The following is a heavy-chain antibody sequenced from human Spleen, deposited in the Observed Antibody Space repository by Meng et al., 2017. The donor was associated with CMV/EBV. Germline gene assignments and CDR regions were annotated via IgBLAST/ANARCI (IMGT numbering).Heavy chain of an antibody. CDR2: IQYDEGNK. CDR3: VKDNPVCHS. Sequence: QVQVVECGGGVVQPGKSLRLSCAASGFTFSENGMHWVRQAPGKGLEWVAFIQYDEGNKFYADSVKGRFTISRDTSKNTLYLQMDSLRLDDTAIYYCVKDNPVCHSWGQGTLVTVSS. V-gene: IGHV3-30*02. CDR1: GFTFSENG. J-gene: IGHJ4*02.